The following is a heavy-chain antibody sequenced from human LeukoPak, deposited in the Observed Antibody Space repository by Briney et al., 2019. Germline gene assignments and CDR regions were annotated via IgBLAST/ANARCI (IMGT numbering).Heavy chain of an antibody. CDR2: IYYSGST. CDR3: ARDSLQQLAFDY. Sequence: SETLSLTCTVPGGSISSGGYYWSWIRQHPGKGLEWIGYIYYSGSTYYNPSLKSRVTISVDTSKNQFSLKLSSVTAADTAVYYCARDSLQQLAFDYWGQGTLVTVSS. D-gene: IGHD6-13*01. J-gene: IGHJ4*02. CDR1: GGSISSGGYY. V-gene: IGHV4-31*03.